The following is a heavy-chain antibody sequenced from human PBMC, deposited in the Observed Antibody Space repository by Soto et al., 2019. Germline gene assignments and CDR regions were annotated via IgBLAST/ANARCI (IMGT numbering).Heavy chain of an antibody. CDR2: ISSNGNII. J-gene: IGHJ5*02. CDR1: GLAFSNYA. D-gene: IGHD4-17*01. V-gene: IGHV3-23*01. Sequence: EVQLLESGGDLVQPGGSLRLSCAASGLAFSNYAVTWVRQAQGKGLEWVSSISSNGNIIYYADSVKGRFIISRDNSKNTRYLQMNSLRAEDTAVYYCAKDPNGDYIGAFDDWGQGTLVTVSS. CDR3: AKDPNGDYIGAFDD.